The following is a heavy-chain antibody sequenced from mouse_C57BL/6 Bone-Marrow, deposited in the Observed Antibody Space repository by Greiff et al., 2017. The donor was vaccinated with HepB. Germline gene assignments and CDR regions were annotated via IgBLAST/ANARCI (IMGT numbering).Heavy chain of an antibody. Sequence: LQESGAELARPGASVKLSCKASGYTFTSYGISWVKQRTGQGLEWIGEIYPRSGNTYYNEKFKGKATLTADKSSSTAYMELRSLTSEDSAVYFYALLLRAWFAYWGQGTLVTVSA. CDR1: GYTFTSYG. CDR2: IYPRSGNT. CDR3: ALLLRAWFAY. V-gene: IGHV1-81*01. D-gene: IGHD1-1*01. J-gene: IGHJ3*01.